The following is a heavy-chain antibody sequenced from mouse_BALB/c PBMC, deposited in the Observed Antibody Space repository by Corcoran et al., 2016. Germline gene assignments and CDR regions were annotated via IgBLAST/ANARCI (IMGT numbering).Heavy chain of an antibody. CDR1: GFNIKDTY. Sequence: EVQLQQSGAELVKPGASVKLSCTASGFNIKDTYMHWVKQRPEQGLEWIGRIDPANGNTKYDPKFQGKATITADTSSNTAYLQLSSLTSEDTAVYYCARVWDWNCDVWGAGTTVTVSS. CDR2: IDPANGNT. D-gene: IGHD4-1*01. J-gene: IGHJ1*01. CDR3: ARVWDWNCDV. V-gene: IGHV14-3*02.